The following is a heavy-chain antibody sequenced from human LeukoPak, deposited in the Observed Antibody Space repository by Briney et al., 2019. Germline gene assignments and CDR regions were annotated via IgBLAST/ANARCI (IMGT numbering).Heavy chain of an antibody. CDR2: IYTSGST. D-gene: IGHD3-10*01. V-gene: IGHV4-4*07. J-gene: IGHJ3*02. CDR3: ARDKSRTYGSADAFDI. Sequence: SETLSLTCTVSGGSLSSYYWNWIRQPAGKGLEWIGRIYTSGSTNYNPSLKSRVTMSVDTSKNQFSLKLSSVTAADTAVYYCARDKSRTYGSADAFDIWGQGTMVTVSS. CDR1: GGSLSSYY.